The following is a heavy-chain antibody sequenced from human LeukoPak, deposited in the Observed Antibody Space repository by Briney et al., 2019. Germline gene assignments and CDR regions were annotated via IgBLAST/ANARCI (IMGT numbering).Heavy chain of an antibody. CDR1: GFTFSSYD. CDR3: ARASSWYDTPYFDY. CDR2: IGTAGDT. D-gene: IGHD6-13*01. V-gene: IGHV3-13*01. Sequence: GGSLRLSCAASGFTFSSYDMRWVRHATGKGLEWVSAIGTAGDTYYPGSVKGRFPISRENAKNSLYLQMNSLRAGDTAVYYCARASSWYDTPYFDYWGQGTLVTVSS. J-gene: IGHJ4*02.